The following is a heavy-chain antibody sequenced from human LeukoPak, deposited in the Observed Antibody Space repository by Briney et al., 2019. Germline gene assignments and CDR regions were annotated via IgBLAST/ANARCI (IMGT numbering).Heavy chain of an antibody. J-gene: IGHJ4*02. CDR3: STIVVVPAAYSPFDY. D-gene: IGHD2-2*01. CDR1: GFTFSSYG. V-gene: IGHV3-30*02. Sequence: PGRSLRLSCAASGFTFSSYGMHWVRQAPGKGLEWVAFIRYDGSNKYYADSVKGRFTISRDNSKNTLYLQMNSLRAEDTAVYYCSTIVVVPAAYSPFDYWGQGTLVTVSS. CDR2: IRYDGSNK.